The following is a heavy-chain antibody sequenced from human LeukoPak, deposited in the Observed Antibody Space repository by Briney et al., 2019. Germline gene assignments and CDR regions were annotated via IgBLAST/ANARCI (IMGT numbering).Heavy chain of an antibody. CDR3: AKDRSPLLWSGEQPYHYYGMDV. J-gene: IGHJ6*02. V-gene: IGHV3-30*18. CDR2: ISYDGTNK. D-gene: IGHD3-10*01. Sequence: QPGGSLRLSCAASGFTFNNYAMSCVRPAPGRGLEWVALISYDGTNKYYIDSVRGRFTISRDNSKNAVYLQMNSLRPEDTTLYYCAKDRSPLLWSGEQPYHYYGMDVWGQGTTVTVS. CDR1: GFTFNNYA.